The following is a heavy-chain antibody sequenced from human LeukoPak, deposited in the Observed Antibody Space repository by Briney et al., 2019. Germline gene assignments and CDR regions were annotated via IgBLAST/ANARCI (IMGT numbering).Heavy chain of an antibody. J-gene: IGHJ4*02. CDR1: GGFISSSNW. D-gene: IGHD3-22*01. CDR2: IWHSGSP. V-gene: IGHV4-4*02. CDR3: ARVVGGSGYRFFDY. Sequence: SETLSLTCAVSGGFISSSNWWSWVRQPPGKGLEWIAEIWHSGSPNYNPSLKSRVTISVNKSKNQFSLKLRSVTAADTAMYYCARVVGGSGYRFFDYWGQGTLVTVSS.